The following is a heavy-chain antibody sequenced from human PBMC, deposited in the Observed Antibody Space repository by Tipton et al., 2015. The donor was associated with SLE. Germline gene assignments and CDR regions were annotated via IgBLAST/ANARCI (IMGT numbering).Heavy chain of an antibody. V-gene: IGHV4-39*07. CDR2: IYYSGRT. CDR3: ARRAQSGYDSSFRR. Sequence: TLSLTCTVSGDSIRRIGYYWDWIRQPPGKGLGWIGTIYYSGRTNYNPSHKSRVTISVDTSKNQFSLQMSSVTAADTAVYYCARRAQSGYDSSFRRWGQGTLVTVSS. J-gene: IGHJ1*01. D-gene: IGHD5-12*01. CDR1: GDSIRRIGYY.